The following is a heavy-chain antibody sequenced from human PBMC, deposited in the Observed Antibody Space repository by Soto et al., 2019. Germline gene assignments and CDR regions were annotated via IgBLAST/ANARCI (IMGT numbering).Heavy chain of an antibody. D-gene: IGHD3-22*01. J-gene: IGHJ4*02. Sequence: ASVKVSCKASGYTFNRYSISWVRQAPGQGLEWMGWISAYNGNTNYAQKLQGRVTMTTDTSTSTAYMELRSLRSDDTAVYYCARLYYYDTSGYYYVEDYWGQGTLVTVSS. CDR3: ARLYYYDTSGYYYVEDY. V-gene: IGHV1-18*01. CDR1: GYTFNRYS. CDR2: ISAYNGNT.